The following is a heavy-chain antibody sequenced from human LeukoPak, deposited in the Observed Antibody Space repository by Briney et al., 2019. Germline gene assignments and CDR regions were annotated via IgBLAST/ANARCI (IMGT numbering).Heavy chain of an antibody. CDR3: ARTLGPLRRGFGFDI. V-gene: IGHV3-23*01. CDR1: GFTFSSYG. Sequence: GGSLRLSCAASGFTFSSYGMSWVRQAPGKGLEWVSAISGSGGSTYYADSVKGRFTISRDNAKNSLYLEMSSLRAEDTAVFYCARTLGPLRRGFGFDIWGQGTMVTVSS. D-gene: IGHD3-22*01. J-gene: IGHJ3*02. CDR2: ISGSGGST.